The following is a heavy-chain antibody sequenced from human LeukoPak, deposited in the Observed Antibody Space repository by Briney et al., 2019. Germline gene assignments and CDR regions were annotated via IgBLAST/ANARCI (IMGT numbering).Heavy chain of an antibody. CDR2: IHTSGNT. Sequence: SETLSLTCTVSGGSISGYYWSWIRQPAGKGLEWIGRIHTSGNTNYNPSLKSRVTMSVDTSKNQFSLKLTSITAADTAVYYCARDGVSISHDHWGQGTLVTVSS. J-gene: IGHJ5*02. D-gene: IGHD5/OR15-5a*01. V-gene: IGHV4-4*07. CDR1: GGSISGYY. CDR3: ARDGVSISHDH.